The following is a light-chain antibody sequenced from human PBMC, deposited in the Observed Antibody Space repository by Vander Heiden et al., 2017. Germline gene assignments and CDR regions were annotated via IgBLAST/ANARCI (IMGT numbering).Light chain of an antibody. J-gene: IGKJ4*01. CDR3: QQSSRTPRT. V-gene: IGKV1-39*01. CDR2: AAS. CDR1: QSISSY. Sequence: DIPMTQSPSSLSASVGDRVTITCRASQSISSYLNWYQQKPGKAPKLLIYAASSLQSGVPSRFSGSGSGTDFTLTISSLQPEDFATYYGQQSSRTPRTCGGGANEEIQ.